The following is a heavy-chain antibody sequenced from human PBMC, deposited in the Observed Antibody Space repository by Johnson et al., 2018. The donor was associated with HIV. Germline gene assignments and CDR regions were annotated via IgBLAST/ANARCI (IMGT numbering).Heavy chain of an antibody. Sequence: QVQLVESGGGVVQPGRSLRLSCAASGFTFSNFALHWVRQAPGKGLEWVAVLSYDGNNKYYADSVKGRFTISRDNAKNSLYLQMNSLRAEDTAVYYCARDQGSGWYSPHAFDIWGQGTMVTVSS. J-gene: IGHJ3*02. CDR3: ARDQGSGWYSPHAFDI. CDR1: GFTFSNFA. D-gene: IGHD6-19*01. V-gene: IGHV3-30-3*01. CDR2: LSYDGNNK.